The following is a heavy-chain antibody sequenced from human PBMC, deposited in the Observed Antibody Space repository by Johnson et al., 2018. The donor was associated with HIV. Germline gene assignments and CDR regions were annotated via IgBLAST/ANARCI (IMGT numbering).Heavy chain of an antibody. CDR2: ISWDGGST. CDR1: GFTFDDYA. J-gene: IGHJ3*02. CDR3: AKGGLGHTDAFDI. Sequence: QLVESGGGLVQPGRSLRLSCAASGFTFDDYAMHWVRQGPGKGLEWVSLISWDGGSTYYGDSLKGRFTISRDNSKNSLYLQMNSLRSEDTALYYCAKGGLGHTDAFDIWGQGTMVTVSS. V-gene: IGHV3-43*01. D-gene: IGHD6-19*01.